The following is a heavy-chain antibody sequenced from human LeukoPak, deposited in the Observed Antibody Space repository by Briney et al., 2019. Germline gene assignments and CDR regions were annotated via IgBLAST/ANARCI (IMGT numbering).Heavy chain of an antibody. CDR2: IRNKGNSYTT. CDR3: ARVGGSYRVGNY. Sequence: GRSLSLACPPARFTLGAHCMGWDRHAQGRGMEWVCRIRNKGNSYTTEYAASVKGRFIISRDDSKNTVYLQMNILKTEDTAMYYCARVGGSYRVGNYWGQGTLVTVSS. D-gene: IGHD1-26*01. CDR1: RFTLGAHC. V-gene: IGHV3-72*01. J-gene: IGHJ4*02.